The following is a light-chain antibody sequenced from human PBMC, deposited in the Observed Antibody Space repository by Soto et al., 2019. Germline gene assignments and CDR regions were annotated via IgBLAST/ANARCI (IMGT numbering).Light chain of an antibody. V-gene: IGKV3-11*01. CDR1: QSVNIY. CDR2: DAS. Sequence: IVLTQSPATLSLSPGERATLSCRSSQSVNIYLAWYQQKPGQAPRLLIYDASNRATGIPARFSGSGSGTDFTLTISSLEPEDIAVYYCQQRSNWRVTFGGGTRLEI. CDR3: QQRSNWRVT. J-gene: IGKJ5*01.